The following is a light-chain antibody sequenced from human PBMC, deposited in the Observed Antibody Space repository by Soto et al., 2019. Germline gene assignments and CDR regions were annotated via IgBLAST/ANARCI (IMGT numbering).Light chain of an antibody. CDR2: STS. CDR3: QQYCKAPLT. J-gene: IGKJ4*01. V-gene: IGKV3-20*01. CDR1: ETHSNSP. Sequence: SASVRDSVSITCRETHSNSPVAWYQQKPGQAPRLLIYSTSYRATDVPVRFSAGGAGTDFTLTISSLEPEDVAVYYCQQYCKAPLTFGRGTKVDIK.